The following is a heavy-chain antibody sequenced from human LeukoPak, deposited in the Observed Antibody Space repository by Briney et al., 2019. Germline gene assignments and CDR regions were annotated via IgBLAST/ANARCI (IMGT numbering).Heavy chain of an antibody. CDR1: GFTFDDYA. CDR2: ISWNSGSI. D-gene: IGHD6-13*01. Sequence: GRSLRLSCAASGFTFDDYAMHWVRQAPGKGLEWVSGISWNSGSIGYADSVKGRFTISRDNAKNSLYLQMNSLRAEDTAVYYCARVGGYSSKAFDIWGQGTMVTVSS. J-gene: IGHJ3*02. CDR3: ARVGGYSSKAFDI. V-gene: IGHV3-9*01.